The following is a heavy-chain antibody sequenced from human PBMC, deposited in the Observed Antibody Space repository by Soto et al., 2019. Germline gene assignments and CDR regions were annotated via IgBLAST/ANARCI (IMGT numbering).Heavy chain of an antibody. D-gene: IGHD6-6*01. CDR2: INRDGSST. Sequence: PGGTLSLSCAPSGFTFRSYWFQWLHQAPGKGLVWVSWINRDGSSTSYADSVKGRFTISRDNAKNTLYLQMNSLRAEDTAAYYCASGGSSLNFDSWGQGTLVTVSS. CDR3: ASGGSSLNFDS. V-gene: IGHV3-74*01. J-gene: IGHJ4*02. CDR1: GFTFRSYW.